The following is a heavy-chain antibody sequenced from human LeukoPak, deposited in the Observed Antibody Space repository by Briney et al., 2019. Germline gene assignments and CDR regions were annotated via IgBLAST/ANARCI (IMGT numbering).Heavy chain of an antibody. CDR3: ARGYCSSTSCHPFDY. V-gene: IGHV3-30*04. CDR1: GFTFSSYA. Sequence: PGGSLRLSCAASGFTFSSYAMHWVRQAPGKGLEWVAVISYDGSNKYYADSVKGRFTISRDNSKNTLYLQMNSLRAEDTAVYYCARGYCSSTSCHPFDYWGQGTLVTVSS. CDR2: ISYDGSNK. D-gene: IGHD2-2*01. J-gene: IGHJ4*02.